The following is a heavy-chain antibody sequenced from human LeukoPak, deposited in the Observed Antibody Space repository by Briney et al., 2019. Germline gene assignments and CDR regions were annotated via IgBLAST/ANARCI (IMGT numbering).Heavy chain of an antibody. J-gene: IGHJ4*02. V-gene: IGHV1-18*01. CDR2: ISAYNGNT. Sequence: ASVKVSCTASGYTFTSYGISWVRQAPGQGLEWMGWISAYNGNTNYAQKLQGRVTMTTDTSTSTAYMELRSLRSDDTAVYYCARAVDTAMVGSQLFDYWGQGTLVTVSS. CDR3: ARAVDTAMVGSQLFDY. CDR1: GYTFTSYG. D-gene: IGHD5-18*01.